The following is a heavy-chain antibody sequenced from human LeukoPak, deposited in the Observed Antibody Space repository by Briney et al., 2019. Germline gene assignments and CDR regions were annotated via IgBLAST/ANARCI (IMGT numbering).Heavy chain of an antibody. V-gene: IGHV3-72*01. Sequence: GGSLRLSCAASGFTFRNAWMSWVRQAPGKALEWVGRTKTKANSYTTEYAASVKGRFTISRDDSKNSLYLHMNSLQTEDTAVYYCARGHYGFDVWGQGTTVAVSS. CDR1: GFTFRNAW. J-gene: IGHJ6*02. CDR3: ARGHYGFDV. CDR2: TKTKANSYTT.